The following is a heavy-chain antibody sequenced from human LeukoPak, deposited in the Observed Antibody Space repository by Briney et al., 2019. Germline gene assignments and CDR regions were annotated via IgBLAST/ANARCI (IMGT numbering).Heavy chain of an antibody. CDR1: GGSISSGFYY. CDR3: ARATYQFGETFDY. J-gene: IGHJ4*02. D-gene: IGHD3-10*01. CDR2: IYTTGST. Sequence: SETLSLTCTVSGGSISSGFYYWSWIRQPAGKGLEWIGRIYTTGSTNYNPSLKSRVTISVDTSKNQFSLKLSSVTAADTAVYYCARATYQFGETFDYWGQGTLVTVSS. V-gene: IGHV4-61*02.